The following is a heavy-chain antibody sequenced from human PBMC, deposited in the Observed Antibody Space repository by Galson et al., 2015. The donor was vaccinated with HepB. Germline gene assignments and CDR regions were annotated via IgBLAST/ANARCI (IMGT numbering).Heavy chain of an antibody. V-gene: IGHV3-73*01. J-gene: IGHJ4*02. CDR2: IRSKATNYAA. CDR3: VRSGDFSGYSSR. Sequence: SRRLSCAASGFTLSGSAIHWVRKASGKGPEWIGHIRSKATNYAALYVPSLKGRFTISRDDSKNMAYLHMRSLKTDDTAVYYCVRSGDFSGYSSRWGQGTLVTVSS. CDR1: GFTLSGSA. D-gene: IGHD6-13*01.